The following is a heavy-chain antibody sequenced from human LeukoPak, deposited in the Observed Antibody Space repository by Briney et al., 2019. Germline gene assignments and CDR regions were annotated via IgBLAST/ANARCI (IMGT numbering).Heavy chain of an antibody. CDR1: GFTFSSYG. D-gene: IGHD3-22*01. CDR2: IRYDGSNK. V-gene: IGHV3-30*02. CDR3: AKDLRKYYYDSSGYYPYWFDY. J-gene: IGHJ4*02. Sequence: GGSLRLSCAASGFTFSSYGMHWVRQAPGKGLEWVAFIRYDGSNKYYADSVKGRFTISRDNSKNTLYLQMSSLRAEDTAVYYCAKDLRKYYYDSSGYYPYWFDYWGQGTLVTVSS.